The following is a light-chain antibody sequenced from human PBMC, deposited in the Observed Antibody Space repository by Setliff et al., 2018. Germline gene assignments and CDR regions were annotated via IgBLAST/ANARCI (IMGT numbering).Light chain of an antibody. CDR2: EVS. CDR1: STDVGSYNY. CDR3: SSYTTSTTYV. Sequence: QSALAQPASVSGSPGQSITISCTGTSTDVGSYNYVSWYQQHPGRAPKLMISEVSNRPSGVSNRFSGSKSGNTASLTISGLQGEDEADYYCSSYTTSTTYVFGTGTKVTVL. V-gene: IGLV2-14*01. J-gene: IGLJ1*01.